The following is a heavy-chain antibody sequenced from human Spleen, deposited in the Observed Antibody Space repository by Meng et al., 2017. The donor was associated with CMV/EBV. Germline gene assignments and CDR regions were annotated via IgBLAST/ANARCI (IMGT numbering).Heavy chain of an antibody. CDR3: ALAAAGTIWFDP. D-gene: IGHD6-13*01. CDR1: GYTFTGYY. V-gene: IGHV1-2*06. Sequence: SCNASGYTFTGYYMHWVRQAPGQGLEWMGRINPTSGGTNYAQKFQGRVTMTWDTSISTAYMELSRLRSDDTAVYYCALAAAGTIWFDPWGQGTLVTVSS. J-gene: IGHJ5*02. CDR2: INPTSGGT.